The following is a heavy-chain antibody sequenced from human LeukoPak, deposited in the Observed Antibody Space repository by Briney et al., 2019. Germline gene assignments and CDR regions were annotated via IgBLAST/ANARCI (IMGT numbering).Heavy chain of an antibody. CDR3: ARDQEAFDY. CDR1: GYSFTSNY. CDR2: IYSSDGST. J-gene: IGHJ4*02. V-gene: IGHV1-46*01. Sequence: ASVKVSCKASGYSFTSNYMHWVRQAPGQGLEWMGMIYSSDGSTSYAQKFQGRVTVTRDTSTSTVHMELSGLRSEDTAVHYCARDQEAFDYWGQGTLVTVSS.